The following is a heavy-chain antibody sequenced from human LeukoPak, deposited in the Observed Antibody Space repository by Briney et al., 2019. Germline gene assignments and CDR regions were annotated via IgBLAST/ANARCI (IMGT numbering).Heavy chain of an antibody. J-gene: IGHJ6*02. CDR3: ARLVGDYDGYYNYAMDV. CDR1: GFTFSSYS. V-gene: IGHV3-21*01. D-gene: IGHD4-23*01. CDR2: ISSSSSYI. Sequence: GGSLRLSCAAPGFTFSSYSMNWVRQAPGKRLEWVSSISSSSSYIYYADSVKGRFTISRDNAKNSLYLQMNSLRAEDTAVYYCARLVGDYDGYYNYAMDVGGQGTTVTVSS.